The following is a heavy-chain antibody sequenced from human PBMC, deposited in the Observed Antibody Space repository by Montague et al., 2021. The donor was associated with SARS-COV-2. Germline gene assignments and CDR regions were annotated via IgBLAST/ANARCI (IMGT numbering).Heavy chain of an antibody. J-gene: IGHJ5*02. CDR3: ARAVSVRRAVNWFDP. CDR1: GGSMSDHY. Sequence: SETLSLTCTVSGGSMSDHYWAWIRQPAGKGLEWLAYIYYGGGINSNASLKSRVSMSVDTSKNQFSLKLTSVTAADTAVYYCARAVSVRRAVNWFDPWGQGTLVTVSS. D-gene: IGHD3-10*01. CDR2: IYYGGGI. V-gene: IGHV4-59*11.